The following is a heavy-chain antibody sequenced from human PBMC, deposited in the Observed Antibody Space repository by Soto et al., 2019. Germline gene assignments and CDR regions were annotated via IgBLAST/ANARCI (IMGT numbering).Heavy chain of an antibody. CDR3: ARAPIETYYDFWSGSNYMDV. CDR1: GFTFSSYW. J-gene: IGHJ6*02. CDR2: IKQDGSEK. Sequence: LRRSCAASGFTFSSYWMSWVRQAPGKGLEWVANIKQDGSEKYYVDSVKGRFTISRDNAKNSLYLQMNSLRAEDTAVYYCARAPIETYYDFWSGSNYMDVWGQGTTVTVSS. V-gene: IGHV3-7*01. D-gene: IGHD3-3*01.